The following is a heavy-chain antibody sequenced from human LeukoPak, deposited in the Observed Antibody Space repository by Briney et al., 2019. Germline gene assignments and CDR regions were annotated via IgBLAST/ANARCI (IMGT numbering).Heavy chain of an antibody. Sequence: GGSLRLSCAASGFTFSSYAMSWVRQPPGKGLNWGSSISGSGGNTFYADSVKGRFTISRDNSRNTLYLQMNSLRAEDTAVYYCARDWPSEWQHLPDYDAVDIWGQGTMVTVSS. D-gene: IGHD6-13*01. J-gene: IGHJ3*02. CDR3: ARDWPSEWQHLPDYDAVDI. CDR2: ISGSGGNT. V-gene: IGHV3-23*01. CDR1: GFTFSSYA.